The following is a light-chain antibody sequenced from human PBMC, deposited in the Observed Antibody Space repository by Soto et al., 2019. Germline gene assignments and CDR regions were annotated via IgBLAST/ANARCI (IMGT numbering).Light chain of an antibody. J-gene: IGLJ3*02. Sequence: QSGLTQPRSVSGSPGESVTISCTGTSSDIGAYNYVFWYRQYPGKSPKLMIYDVYKRPSGVPDRFSGSKSANTASLTISGLQTEDEADYHCCSYAGSRSSVCGGGTKVTVL. CDR3: CSYAGSRSSV. V-gene: IGLV2-11*01. CDR1: SSDIGAYNY. CDR2: DVY.